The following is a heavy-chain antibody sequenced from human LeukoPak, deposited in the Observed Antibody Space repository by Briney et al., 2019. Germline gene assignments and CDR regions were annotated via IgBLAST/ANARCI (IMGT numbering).Heavy chain of an antibody. Sequence: PSETLSLTCTVSGGSISSGGYYWSWIRQHPGKGLEWIGYIYYSGSTYYNPSLKSRVTISVDTSKNQFSLKLSSVTAADTAVYYCAGAQDFDWFNWFDPWGQGTLVTVSS. CDR1: GGSISSGGYY. CDR3: AGAQDFDWFNWFDP. J-gene: IGHJ5*02. V-gene: IGHV4-31*03. D-gene: IGHD3-9*01. CDR2: IYYSGST.